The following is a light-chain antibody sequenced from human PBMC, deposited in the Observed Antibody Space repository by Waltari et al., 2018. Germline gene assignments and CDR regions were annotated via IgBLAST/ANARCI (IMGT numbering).Light chain of an antibody. V-gene: IGKV1-5*03. J-gene: IGKJ4*01. Sequence: DIQMTQSPSTLSASVVDRVTITCRASQDITTSLAWYQQKPGKAPKVLIYRTSNLKSGVSSRFSGSGSGTEFTLTINSLQPDDFATYYCQQFHSYPVTLGGGTKVEIK. CDR3: QQFHSYPVT. CDR2: RTS. CDR1: QDITTS.